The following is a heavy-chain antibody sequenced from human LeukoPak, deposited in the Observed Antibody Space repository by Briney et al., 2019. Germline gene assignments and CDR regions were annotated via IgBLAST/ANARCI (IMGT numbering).Heavy chain of an antibody. J-gene: IGHJ2*01. D-gene: IGHD2-2*01. CDR3: ARSVVPAAIPWWYFDL. Sequence: SETLSLTCAVYGGSFSGYYWSWIRQPPGKGLEWIGEINHSGSTNYNPSLKSRVTISVDTSKNQFSLKLSSVTAADTAVYYCARSVVPAAIPWWYFDLWGRGTLVTVSS. CDR1: GGSFSGYY. V-gene: IGHV4-34*01. CDR2: INHSGST.